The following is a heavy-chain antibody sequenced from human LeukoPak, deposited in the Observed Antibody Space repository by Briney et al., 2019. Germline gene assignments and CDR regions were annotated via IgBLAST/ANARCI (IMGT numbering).Heavy chain of an antibody. D-gene: IGHD3-22*01. V-gene: IGHV4-30-4*01. CDR3: ARASVDWYDSSGYAYYFDY. J-gene: IGHJ4*02. CDR1: GGSISSGDYY. Sequence: SETLSLTCTVSGGSISSGDYYWSWIRQPPGKGLEWIGYIYYSGSTYYNPSLKSRVIISVDTSKNQFSLKLSSVTAADTTVYYCARASVDWYDSSGYAYYFDYWGQGTLVTVSS. CDR2: IYYSGST.